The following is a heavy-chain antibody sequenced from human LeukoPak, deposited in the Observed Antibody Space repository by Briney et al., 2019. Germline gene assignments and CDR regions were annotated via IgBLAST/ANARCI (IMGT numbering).Heavy chain of an antibody. J-gene: IGHJ3*02. D-gene: IGHD2-2*01. CDR1: GGTFSSYT. V-gene: IGHV1-69*04. CDR3: ARDARPADCSSTSCLIDAFDI. CDR2: IIPILGIA. Sequence: ASVKVSCKASGGTFSSYTISWVRQAPGQGLEWMGRIIPILGIANYAQKFQGRVTITADKSTSTAYMELSSLRSEDTAVYYCARDARPADCSSTSCLIDAFDIWGQGTMVTVSS.